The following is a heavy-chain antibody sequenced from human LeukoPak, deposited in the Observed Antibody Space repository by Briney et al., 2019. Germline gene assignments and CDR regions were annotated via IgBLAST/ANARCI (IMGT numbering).Heavy chain of an antibody. CDR3: AREWELRTYNGFDP. D-gene: IGHD1-26*01. J-gene: IGHJ5*02. Sequence: PSETLSLTCTVSGGSISSYYWSSIRQPAGEGLEWIWRIYTSGSTNYNPSLKSRVNMSVDTSKNQFSLKLSSVTAADTAVYYCAREWELRTYNGFDPWGQGTLVTVSS. CDR2: IYTSGST. V-gene: IGHV4-4*07. CDR1: GGSISSYY.